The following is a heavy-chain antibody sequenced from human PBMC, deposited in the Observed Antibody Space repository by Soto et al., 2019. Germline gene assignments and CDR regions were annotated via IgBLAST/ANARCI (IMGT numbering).Heavy chain of an antibody. CDR3: AREGATGDVGTYYYYGMDV. D-gene: IGHD2-8*02. J-gene: IGHJ6*02. V-gene: IGHV1-46*01. Sequence: ASLQVSCQASGYTFTSYYMHWVRQAPGQGLEWMGIINPSSGSTSYAQKFQGRVTMTRDTSTSTVYMELSSLRSEDTAVYYCAREGATGDVGTYYYYGMDVWG. CDR1: GYTFTSYY. CDR2: INPSSGST.